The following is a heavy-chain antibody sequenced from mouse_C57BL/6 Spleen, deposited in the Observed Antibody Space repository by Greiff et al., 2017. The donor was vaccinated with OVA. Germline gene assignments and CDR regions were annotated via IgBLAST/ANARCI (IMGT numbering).Heavy chain of an antibody. CDR1: GYTFTSYW. J-gene: IGHJ2*01. V-gene: IGHV1-69*01. D-gene: IGHD2-4*01. CDR2: IDPSDSYT. CDR3: AKSLIGNYFDY. Sequence: QVQLKQPGAELVMPGASVKLSCKASGYTFTSYWMHWVKQRPGQGLEWIGEIDPSDSYTNYNQKFKGKSTLTVDKSSSTAYMQLSSLTSEDSAVYYCAKSLIGNYFDYWGQGTTLTVSS.